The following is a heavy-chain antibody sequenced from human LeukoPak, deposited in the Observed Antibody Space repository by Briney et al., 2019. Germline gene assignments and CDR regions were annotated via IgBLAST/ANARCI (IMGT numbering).Heavy chain of an antibody. CDR1: GGSFSGYY. D-gene: IGHD5-24*01. Sequence: SETLSLTCAVYGGSFSGYYWSWIRQPPGRGLEWIGEINHSGSTNYNPSLKSRVTISVDTSKNQFSLKLSSVTAADTAVYYCARGLGDGYNSNCFDPWGQGTLVTVSS. CDR2: INHSGST. CDR3: ARGLGDGYNSNCFDP. V-gene: IGHV4-34*01. J-gene: IGHJ5*02.